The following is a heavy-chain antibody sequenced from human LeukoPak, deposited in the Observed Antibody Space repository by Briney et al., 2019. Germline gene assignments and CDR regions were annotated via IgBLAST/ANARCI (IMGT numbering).Heavy chain of an antibody. V-gene: IGHV3-66*01. CDR3: AGYGGSYPYYMDA. Sequence: GGSLRLSCAASGFTVSTNYMTWIRQAPGKGLEWVSVMYTLGNTNYADSVRGRFTISRDNSKNTLYLQMNSLRAEDTAVYYCAGYGGSYPYYMDAWDKGTTVTISS. D-gene: IGHD1-26*01. CDR1: GFTVSTNY. CDR2: MYTLGNT. J-gene: IGHJ6*03.